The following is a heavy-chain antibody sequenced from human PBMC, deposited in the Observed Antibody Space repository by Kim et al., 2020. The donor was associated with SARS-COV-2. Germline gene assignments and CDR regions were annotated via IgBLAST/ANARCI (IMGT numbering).Heavy chain of an antibody. Sequence: VKGRFTSSRDHPKKTLYLQMNSLRAEDTAVYYCAKGITIFGVVIRPYFDYWGQGTLVTVSS. J-gene: IGHJ4*02. CDR3: AKGITIFGVVIRPYFDY. V-gene: IGHV3-23*01. D-gene: IGHD3-3*01.